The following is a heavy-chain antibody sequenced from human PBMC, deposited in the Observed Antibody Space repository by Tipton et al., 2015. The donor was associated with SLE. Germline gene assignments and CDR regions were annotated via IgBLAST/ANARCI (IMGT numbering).Heavy chain of an antibody. CDR2: IYSGGSA. Sequence: SLRLSCAASGFTFSDYYMSWVRQAPGKGLEWVSVIYSGGSAYYADSVKGRFTISRDNSKNTLYLQMNSLRAEDTAVYYCARETGIGSFDLWGRGTLVTVSS. D-gene: IGHD3-10*01. V-gene: IGHV3-53*01. CDR3: ARETGIGSFDL. J-gene: IGHJ2*01. CDR1: GFTFSDYY.